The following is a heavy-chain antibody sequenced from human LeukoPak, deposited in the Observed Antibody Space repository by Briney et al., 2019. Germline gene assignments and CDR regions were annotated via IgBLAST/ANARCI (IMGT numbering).Heavy chain of an antibody. CDR1: GFTFSSYA. J-gene: IGHJ4*02. CDR3: ASPAPYSSGWYCFDY. V-gene: IGHV3-23*01. CDR2: ISGSGSGT. Sequence: GGSLRLSCAASGFTFSSYAVSWVRQAPGKGLEWVSAISGSGSGTYYADSVKGRFTISRDNSKNTLYLQMNSLRAEDTAVYYCASPAPYSSGWYCFDYWGQGTLITVSS. D-gene: IGHD6-19*01.